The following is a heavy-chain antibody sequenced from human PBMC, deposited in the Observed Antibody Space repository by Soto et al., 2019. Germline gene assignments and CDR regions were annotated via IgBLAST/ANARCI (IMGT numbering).Heavy chain of an antibody. D-gene: IGHD2-8*01. CDR3: ARQRLYFYYYYYGMDV. Sequence: SETLSLTCTVSGGSISSSSYYWGWIRQPPGKGLEWIGSIYYSGSTYYNPSLKSRVTISVDTSKNQFSLKLRSVTAADTAVYYCARQRLYFYYYYYGMDVWGQGTTVTVSS. CDR2: IYYSGST. J-gene: IGHJ6*02. V-gene: IGHV4-39*01. CDR1: GGSISSSSYY.